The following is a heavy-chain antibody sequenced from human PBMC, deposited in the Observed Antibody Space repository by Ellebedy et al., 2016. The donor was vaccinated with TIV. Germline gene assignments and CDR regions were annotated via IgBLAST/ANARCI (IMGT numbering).Heavy chain of an antibody. Sequence: GESLKISCHLSGYIFTNYWIAWVRQKAGESLEWMGATYPGDSDTRYSPSFQGQVTVSADKSISTAYLQWSSLKASDTAMYYCARRRLAARYDAFDIWGQGTMVTVSS. V-gene: IGHV5-51*01. CDR1: GYIFTNYW. J-gene: IGHJ3*02. CDR2: TYPGDSDT. CDR3: ARRRLAARYDAFDI. D-gene: IGHD6-6*01.